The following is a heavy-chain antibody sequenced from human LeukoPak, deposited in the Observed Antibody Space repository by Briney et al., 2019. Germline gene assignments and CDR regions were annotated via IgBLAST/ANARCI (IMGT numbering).Heavy chain of an antibody. D-gene: IGHD1-26*01. Sequence: PGGSLRLSCAASGFTFSSYSMNWVRQAPGKGLEWVSSISSSSSYIYNADSVKGRFTISRDNAKNSLYLQMNSLRAEDTAVYYCARDHGSYSDYWGQGTLVTVSS. V-gene: IGHV3-21*01. CDR1: GFTFSSYS. CDR2: ISSSSSYI. CDR3: ARDHGSYSDY. J-gene: IGHJ4*02.